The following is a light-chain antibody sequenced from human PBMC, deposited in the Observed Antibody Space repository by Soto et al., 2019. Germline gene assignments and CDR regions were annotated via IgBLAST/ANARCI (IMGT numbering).Light chain of an antibody. V-gene: IGLV1-47*01. CDR1: SSKIESNY. J-gene: IGLJ1*01. CDR2: RNN. Sequence: SVLSQPPSTSATPGQRVTVSCSRSSSKIESNYVYWYQQLPGTAPKRLIYRNNQRPSGVPDRFSGSKSGTSASLAISGLRSEDEADYYCAAWDDSLSAFYVFGTGTKVTVL. CDR3: AAWDDSLSAFYV.